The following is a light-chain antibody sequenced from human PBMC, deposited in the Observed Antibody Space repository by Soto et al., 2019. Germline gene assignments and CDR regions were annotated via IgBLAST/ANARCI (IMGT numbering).Light chain of an antibody. CDR3: QQRSTWPPGYT. CDR2: DAS. J-gene: IGKJ2*01. CDR1: QSVSRY. V-gene: IGKV3-11*01. Sequence: EIVLTQSPATLSLSPGEGATLSCRASQSVSRYLAWYQQKPGQPPRLLIYDASSRAIGTPARFIGSGSGTDLTLTISSLEPEDFAVYYCQQRSTWPPGYTFGQGTKLEIK.